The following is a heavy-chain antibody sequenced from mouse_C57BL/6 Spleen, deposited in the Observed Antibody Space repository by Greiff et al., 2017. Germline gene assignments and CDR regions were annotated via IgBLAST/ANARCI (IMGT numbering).Heavy chain of an antibody. V-gene: IGHV1-55*01. CDR2: IYPGSGST. CDR3: ARRGYYGSSHFDY. D-gene: IGHD1-1*01. J-gene: IGHJ2*01. Sequence: QVQLQQPGAELVKPGASVKMSCKASGYTFTSYWITWVKQRPGQGLEWIGDIYPGSGSTNYNEKFKSKGTLTVDTSSSAAYKQLSSLTSEDSAVYYWARRGYYGSSHFDYWGQGTTLTVSS. CDR1: GYTFTSYW.